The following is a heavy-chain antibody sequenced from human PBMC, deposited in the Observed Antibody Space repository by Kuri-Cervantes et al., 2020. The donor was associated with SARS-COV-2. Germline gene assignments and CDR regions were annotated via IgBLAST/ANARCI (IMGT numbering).Heavy chain of an antibody. CDR2: ISYDGSNK. J-gene: IGHJ4*02. CDR3: AGGDSGYIGY. Sequence: LSLTCAASGFTFSSYAMHWVRQAPGKGLEWVAVISYDGSNKYYADSVKGRFTISRDNTRNTVYLQMNSLRADDTAVYYCAGGDSGYIGYWGQGTLVTVSS. V-gene: IGHV3-30*04. CDR1: GFTFSSYA. D-gene: IGHD3-22*01.